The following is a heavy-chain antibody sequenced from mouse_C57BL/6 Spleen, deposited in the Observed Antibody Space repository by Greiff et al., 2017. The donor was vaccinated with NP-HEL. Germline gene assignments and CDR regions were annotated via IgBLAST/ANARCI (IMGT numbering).Heavy chain of an antibody. CDR1: GFTFSDYG. Sequence: EVKLVESGGGLVKPGGSLKLSCAASGFTFSDYGMHWVRQAPEKGLEWVAYISSGSSTISYADTVKGRFTIARDNAKNTPYLQMTSLRSEDTAMYYCARDERTSYAMDYWGQGTSVTVSS. CDR3: ARDERTSYAMDY. V-gene: IGHV5-17*01. CDR2: ISSGSSTI. J-gene: IGHJ4*01.